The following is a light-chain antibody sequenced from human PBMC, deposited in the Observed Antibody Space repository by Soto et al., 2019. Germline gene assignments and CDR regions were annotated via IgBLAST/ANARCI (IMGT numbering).Light chain of an antibody. V-gene: IGKV3-15*01. Sequence: EILMTQSPATLSVSPGEIATLSCRASQTVTGSLAWYQQKPGQAPTLLIYGASTMASGILDRFSGSGSGTDFTLTISILQSEDFAVYCCQQYNDWPPYTFGQGTNVDIK. CDR1: QTVTGS. CDR2: GAS. J-gene: IGKJ2*01. CDR3: QQYNDWPPYT.